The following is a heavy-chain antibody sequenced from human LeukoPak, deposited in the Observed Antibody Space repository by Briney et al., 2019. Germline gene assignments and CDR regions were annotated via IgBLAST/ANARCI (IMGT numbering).Heavy chain of an antibody. J-gene: IGHJ4*02. Sequence: GGSLRLSCAASGFTFSNYAMSWVRQAPGKGLEWVSVISGSGGSTYYADSVKGRFAISRDNSKKTLYLQMNSLRADDTAVYYCARVLGPFYFSGSYLSAYWGQGTLVTVSS. V-gene: IGHV3-23*01. CDR2: ISGSGGST. CDR1: GFTFSNYA. CDR3: ARVLGPFYFSGSYLSAY. D-gene: IGHD1-26*01.